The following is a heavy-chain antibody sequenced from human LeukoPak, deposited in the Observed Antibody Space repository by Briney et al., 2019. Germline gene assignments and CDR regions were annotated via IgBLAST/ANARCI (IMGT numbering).Heavy chain of an antibody. D-gene: IGHD4-17*01. J-gene: IGHJ4*02. V-gene: IGHV4-59*12. CDR1: GGSISSYY. CDR3: ARAFGDYGDYS. CDR2: IYYSGST. Sequence: SETLSLTCTVSGGSISSYYWSWIRQPPGKGLEWIGYIYYSGSTNYNPSLKSRVTISVDTSKNQFSLKLSSVTAADTAVYYCARAFGDYGDYSWGQGTLVTVSS.